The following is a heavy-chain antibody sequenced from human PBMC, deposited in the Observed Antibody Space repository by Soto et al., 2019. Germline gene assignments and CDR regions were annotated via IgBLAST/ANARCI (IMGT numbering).Heavy chain of an antibody. V-gene: IGHV1-69*13. Sequence: SVKVSCKASGYTFTSYGISWVRQAPGQGLEWMGGISPIFGKANYTQKFQGRVTITADESTSTAYMELSSLRSEDTAVYYCARNYDFWSGPDYWGQGTLVTVSS. D-gene: IGHD3-3*01. J-gene: IGHJ4*02. CDR2: ISPIFGKA. CDR1: GYTFTSYG. CDR3: ARNYDFWSGPDY.